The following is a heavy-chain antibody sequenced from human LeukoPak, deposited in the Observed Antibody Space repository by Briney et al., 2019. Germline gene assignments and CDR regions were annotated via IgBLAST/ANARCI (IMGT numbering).Heavy chain of an antibody. D-gene: IGHD1-26*01. Sequence: PSETLSLTCTVSGGSISSFYWSWIRQPPGKGLEWIGYMYYGGSPNYNPSLKSRVITSLDTFKKQFSLKLNSVTTADTAVYYCVTGRYSYGWSDHWGQGILVIVSS. CDR3: VTGRYSYGWSDH. CDR2: MYYGGSP. J-gene: IGHJ5*02. V-gene: IGHV4-59*13. CDR1: GGSISSFY.